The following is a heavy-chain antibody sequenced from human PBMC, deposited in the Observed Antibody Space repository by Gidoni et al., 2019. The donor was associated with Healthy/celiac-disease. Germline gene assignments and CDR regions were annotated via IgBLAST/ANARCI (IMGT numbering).Heavy chain of an antibody. V-gene: IGHV1-2*02. D-gene: IGHD2-2*01. CDR2: INPNSGGT. Sequence: QVQLVQSGAEVKKPGASVKVSCKASGYTFTGYYRHWVRQAPGQGLEWMGWINPNSGGTNYAQKCQGRVTMTRDTSISTAYMELSRLRSDDTAVYYCARGYCSSTSCKGGSWFDPWGQGTLVTVSS. J-gene: IGHJ5*02. CDR3: ARGYCSSTSCKGGSWFDP. CDR1: GYTFTGYY.